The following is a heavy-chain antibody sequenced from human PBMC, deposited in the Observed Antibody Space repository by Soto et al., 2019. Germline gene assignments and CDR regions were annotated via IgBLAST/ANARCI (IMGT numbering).Heavy chain of an antibody. D-gene: IGHD3-3*01. CDR3: ARALCDFWSGYCYYYGMDV. CDR2: IYYSGST. Sequence: SETLSLTCTVSGGSISSYYWSWIRQPPGKGLEWIGYIYYSGSTNYNPSLKSRVTISVDTSKNQFSLKLSSVTAADTAVYYCARALCDFWSGYCYYYGMDVWGQGTTVTVS. CDR1: GGSISSYY. V-gene: IGHV4-59*01. J-gene: IGHJ6*02.